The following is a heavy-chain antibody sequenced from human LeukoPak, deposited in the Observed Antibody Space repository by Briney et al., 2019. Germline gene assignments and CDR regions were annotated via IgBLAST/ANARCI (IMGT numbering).Heavy chain of an antibody. CDR3: ARKDTALHFDY. CDR1: GFTFSSYS. V-gene: IGHV3-48*04. Sequence: GGSRRLSCAASGFTFSSYSMNWVRQAPGKGLEWVSYISSGSSTIYYADSVKGRFTISRDNAKNSLYLQMNSLRAEDTAVYYCARKDTALHFDYWGQGTLVTVSS. D-gene: IGHD5-18*01. CDR2: ISSGSSTI. J-gene: IGHJ4*02.